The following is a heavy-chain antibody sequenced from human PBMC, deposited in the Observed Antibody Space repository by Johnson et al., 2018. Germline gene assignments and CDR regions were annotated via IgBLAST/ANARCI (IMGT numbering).Heavy chain of an antibody. J-gene: IGHJ6*02. CDR2: ISSSGVMI. CDR3: ARTPVFTIFGVNITDYYYYGMDV. Sequence: VQLVESGGGLVKPGGSLRLSCAASVFTFSDHYMSWIRQAPGKGLEWVAYISSSGVMIYYADSVIGRFTLSRDNAKNSLYLEMNILRVEDTAVYYCARTPVFTIFGVNITDYYYYGMDVGGQGTTVTVSS. V-gene: IGHV3-11*01. CDR1: VFTFSDHY. D-gene: IGHD3-3*01.